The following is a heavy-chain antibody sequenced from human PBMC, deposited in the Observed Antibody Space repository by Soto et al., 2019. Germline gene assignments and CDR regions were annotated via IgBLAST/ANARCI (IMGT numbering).Heavy chain of an antibody. J-gene: IGHJ4*02. D-gene: IGHD3-22*01. CDR2: ITSKTGDQ. Sequence: EVRLVESGGVLVKPGGSLRLSCAASGFTFNKYSMNWVRQAPGKGLEWVSSITSKTGDQYYADSVKGRFIISRDNTKNSLSLQVTSLRDEDTAVYYCARDLMPNDRGLGDLAYWGQGTLVTVSS. CDR1: GFTFNKYS. V-gene: IGHV3-21*06. CDR3: ARDLMPNDRGLGDLAY.